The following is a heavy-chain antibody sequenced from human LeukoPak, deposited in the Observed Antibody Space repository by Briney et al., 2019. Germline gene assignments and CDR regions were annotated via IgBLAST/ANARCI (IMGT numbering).Heavy chain of an antibody. CDR3: ATELRYFDWLSPIDY. CDR1: GYTLTELS. J-gene: IGHJ4*02. D-gene: IGHD3-9*01. Sequence: GASVKVSCKVSGYTLTELSMHWVRQAPGKGLEWMGGFDPEDGETIYAQKFQGRVTMTEDTSTDTADMELSSLRSEDTAVYYCATELRYFDWLSPIDYWGQGTLVTVSS. V-gene: IGHV1-24*01. CDR2: FDPEDGET.